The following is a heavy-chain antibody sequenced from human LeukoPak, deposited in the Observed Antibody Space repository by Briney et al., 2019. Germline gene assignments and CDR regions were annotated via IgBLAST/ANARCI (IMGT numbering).Heavy chain of an antibody. Sequence: GRSLRLSCAASGFTFSSYAMHWVRQAPGKGLEWVAVISYDGSNKYYADSVKGRLTVSRDNSKNTLYLQMNSLRAEDTAVYFCAKSRDIVVVLAAYFDYWGQGTLVTVSS. CDR2: ISYDGSNK. CDR1: GFTFSSYA. J-gene: IGHJ4*02. D-gene: IGHD2-15*01. CDR3: AKSRDIVVVLAAYFDY. V-gene: IGHV3-30-3*02.